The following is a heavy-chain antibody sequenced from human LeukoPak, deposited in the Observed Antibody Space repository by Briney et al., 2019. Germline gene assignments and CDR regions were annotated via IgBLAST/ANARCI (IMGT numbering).Heavy chain of an antibody. CDR2: IFDSGVGT. Sequence: PGGSLRLSCVASGFTFSSYAMSWMRQAPGKGLECVSSIFDSGVGTHYADFVRGRFTISRDNSKNTVYLQMNSLRAEDTAVSYCAKDLVSPRSVGSSEKVDYWGQGTLVTVSS. J-gene: IGHJ4*02. D-gene: IGHD3-10*01. CDR1: GFTFSSYA. V-gene: IGHV3-23*01. CDR3: AKDLVSPRSVGSSEKVDY.